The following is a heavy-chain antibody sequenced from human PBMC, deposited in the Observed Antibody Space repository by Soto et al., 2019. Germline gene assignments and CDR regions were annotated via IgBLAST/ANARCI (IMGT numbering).Heavy chain of an antibody. CDR2: ISVGGDRT. J-gene: IGHJ4*02. Sequence: ESGGGLVQPGGSLRLSCATSGFTFSHYPMNWVRQAPGKGLEWVSGISVGGDRTYYADSVKGRFTIFRDNSKNSVSLQMNSLRVEDTAVYYCARRVWGQGTLVTVSS. CDR1: GFTFSHYP. CDR3: ARRV. V-gene: IGHV3-23*01.